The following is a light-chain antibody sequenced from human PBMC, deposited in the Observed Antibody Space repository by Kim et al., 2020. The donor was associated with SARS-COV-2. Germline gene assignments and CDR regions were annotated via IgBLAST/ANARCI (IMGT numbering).Light chain of an antibody. CDR3: QQYGSSPLT. V-gene: IGKV3-20*01. Sequence: SPGEGATTACRRSRSVGSSYFAGCQQNPAHAPTLLLIGTSTRATGITERLSSSGSGTDFTLPISRRESEDYVVYYYQQYGSSPLTFGGGTKVEIK. J-gene: IGKJ4*01. CDR2: GTS. CDR1: RSVGSSY.